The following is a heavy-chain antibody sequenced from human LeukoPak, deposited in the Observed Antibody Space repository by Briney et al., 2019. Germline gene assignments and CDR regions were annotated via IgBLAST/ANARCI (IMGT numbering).Heavy chain of an antibody. J-gene: IGHJ4*02. CDR3: VRDPYEAY. CDR1: GFTFTTYG. V-gene: IGHV3-33*01. D-gene: IGHD5-12*01. Sequence: GGSLRLSCAVSGFTFTTYGMHWVRQAPGKGLEWVAVIWYDGNNIYYADSVKGRFTISRDNSKNTLYLQMYSLRVEDTGVYYCVRDPYEAYWGQGTRVTVSS. CDR2: IWYDGNNI.